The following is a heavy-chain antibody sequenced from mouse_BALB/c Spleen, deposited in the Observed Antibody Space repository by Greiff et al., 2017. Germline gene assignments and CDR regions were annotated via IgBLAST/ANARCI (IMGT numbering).Heavy chain of an antibody. J-gene: IGHJ3*01. CDR3: ATEGYYYGGSSDWFAY. CDR2: ISYDGSN. D-gene: IGHD1-1*01. Sequence: EVKLVESGPGLVKPSQSLSLTCSVTGYSITSGYYWNWIRQFPGNKLEWMGYISYDGSNNYNPSLKNRISITRDTSKNQFFLKLNSVTTEDTATYDCATEGYYYGGSSDWFAYWGQGTLVTVSA. V-gene: IGHV3-6*02. CDR1: GYSITSGYY.